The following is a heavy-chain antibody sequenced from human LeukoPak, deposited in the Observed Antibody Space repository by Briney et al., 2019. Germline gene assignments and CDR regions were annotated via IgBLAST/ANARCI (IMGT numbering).Heavy chain of an antibody. CDR1: GGSFSGYY. Sequence: SETLSLTCAVYGGSFSGYYWSWIRQSPGKGLEWIGEINHSGSTNYNPSLKSRVTISVDTSKNQFSLKLSSVTAADTAVYYCARRRRIVGATPGAFDIWGQGTMVTVSS. CDR3: ARRRRIVGATPGAFDI. V-gene: IGHV4-34*01. CDR2: INHSGST. D-gene: IGHD1-26*01. J-gene: IGHJ3*02.